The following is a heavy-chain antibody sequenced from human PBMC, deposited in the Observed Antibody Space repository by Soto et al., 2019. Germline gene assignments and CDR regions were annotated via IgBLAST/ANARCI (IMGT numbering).Heavy chain of an antibody. V-gene: IGHV1-2*02. Sequence: ASVKVSCKASGYTFTGYYMHWVRQAPGQGLEWMGWINPNSGGTNYAQKFQGRVTMTRDTSISTAYMELSRLRSDDTAVYYCARVDSPRNYYDSSGYYEGDYCGQGTLLTVSS. CDR3: ARVDSPRNYYDSSGYYEGDY. CDR2: INPNSGGT. CDR1: GYTFTGYY. J-gene: IGHJ4*02. D-gene: IGHD3-22*01.